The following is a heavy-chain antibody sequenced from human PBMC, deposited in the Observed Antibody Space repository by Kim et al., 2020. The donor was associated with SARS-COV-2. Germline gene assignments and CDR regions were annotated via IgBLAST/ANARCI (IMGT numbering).Heavy chain of an antibody. CDR2: IRSKAYGGTT. D-gene: IGHD5-12*01. CDR1: GFTFGDYA. V-gene: IGHV3-49*04. J-gene: IGHJ4*02. CDR3: TRNQISRGWLPNTSDY. Sequence: GGSLRLSCTASGFTFGDYAMSWVRQAPGKGLEWVGFIRSKAYGGTTEYAASVKGRFTISRDDSKSIAYLQMNSLKTEDTAVYYCTRNQISRGWLPNTSDYWGQGTLVTVSS.